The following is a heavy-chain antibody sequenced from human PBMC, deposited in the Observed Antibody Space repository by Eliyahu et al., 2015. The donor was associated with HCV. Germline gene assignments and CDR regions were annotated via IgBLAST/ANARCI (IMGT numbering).Heavy chain of an antibody. CDR2: ISSSSGTIS. CDR1: GFIFSNYE. Sequence: EVQLVESGGGLVQPGGSLRLSCAASGFIFSNYEMNWVRQAPGKGLEWISYISSSSGTISHYADSVKGRFTVSRDNAKNSLYLQMNSLRAEDTAVYYCARDRGVAVAGTLYYFMDVWGKGTTVTVSS. J-gene: IGHJ6*03. V-gene: IGHV3-48*03. CDR3: ARDRGVAVAGTLYYFMDV. D-gene: IGHD6-19*01.